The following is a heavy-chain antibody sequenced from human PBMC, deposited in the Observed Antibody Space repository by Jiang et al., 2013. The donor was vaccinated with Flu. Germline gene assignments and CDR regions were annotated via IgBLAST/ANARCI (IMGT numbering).Heavy chain of an antibody. D-gene: IGHD5-24*01. CDR3: ARRVGYNYDYFDY. Sequence: GYTFTSYYINWVRQAPGQGLEWLGIINPSGGSTSYAQKFQGRVTMTRDTSTNTVYMELNSLRSEDTAVYFCARRVGYNYDYFDYWGQGTLVTVSS. J-gene: IGHJ4*02. V-gene: IGHV1-46*01. CDR2: INPSGGST. CDR1: GYTFTSYY.